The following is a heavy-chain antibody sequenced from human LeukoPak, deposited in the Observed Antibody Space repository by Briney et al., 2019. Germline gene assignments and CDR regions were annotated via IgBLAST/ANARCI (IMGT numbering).Heavy chain of an antibody. CDR2: IKQDGSAK. D-gene: IGHD5-12*01. V-gene: IGHV3-7*01. CDR3: ARVEASGYDYGAFDY. CDR1: GFTFNRYW. J-gene: IGHJ4*02. Sequence: GSLRLSCAASGFTFNRYWMSWVRQAPGKERQWVANIKQDGSAKYYVDSVKGRFTISRDNAKNSLYLQMNSLRAEDTAVYYCARVEASGYDYGAFDYWGQGTLVTVSS.